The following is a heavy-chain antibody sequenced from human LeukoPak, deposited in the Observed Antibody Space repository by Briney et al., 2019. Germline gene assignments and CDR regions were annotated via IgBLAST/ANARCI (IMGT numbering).Heavy chain of an antibody. CDR2: IYYSGST. CDR3: ARAEREYSSGWYSGFDI. J-gene: IGHJ3*02. Sequence: PSETLSLTCTVSGGSISSYYWSWIRQPPGKGLEWIGYIYYSGSTNYNPSLKSRVTISVDTSKNQFSLKLSSVTAADTAVYYCARAEREYSSGWYSGFDIWGQGTMVTVSS. CDR1: GGSISSYY. V-gene: IGHV4-59*01. D-gene: IGHD6-19*01.